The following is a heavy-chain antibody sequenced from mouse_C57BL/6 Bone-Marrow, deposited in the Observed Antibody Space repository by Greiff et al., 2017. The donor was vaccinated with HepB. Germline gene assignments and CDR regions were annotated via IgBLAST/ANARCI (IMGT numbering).Heavy chain of an antibody. CDR2: IYPRSGNT. D-gene: IGHD2-4*01. J-gene: IGHJ4*01. V-gene: IGHV1-81*01. CDR3: ARAGSTMITHYYAMDY. Sequence: VQLQQSGAELARPGASVKLSCKASGYTFTSYGISWVKQRPGQGLEWIGEIYPRSGNTYYNEKFKGKATLTADKSSSTAYMELRSLTSEDSAVYFCARAGSTMITHYYAMDYWGRGTSVTVSS. CDR1: GYTFTSYG.